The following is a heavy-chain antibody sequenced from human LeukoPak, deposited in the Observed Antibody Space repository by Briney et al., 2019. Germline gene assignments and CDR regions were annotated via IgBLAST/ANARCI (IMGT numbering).Heavy chain of an antibody. CDR1: GFIFRKYG. D-gene: IGHD5-24*01. J-gene: IGHJ4*02. V-gene: IGHV3-23*01. CDR2: VHGRT. Sequence: GGSLRLSCTASGFIFRKYGMSWVRQAPGRGLEWVSTVHGRTYYADSVKGRFTISRDDSRSILYLQMDNLRAEDTAVYYCAKDQPGDGYNSIWGQGTLVIVSS. CDR3: AKDQPGDGYNSI.